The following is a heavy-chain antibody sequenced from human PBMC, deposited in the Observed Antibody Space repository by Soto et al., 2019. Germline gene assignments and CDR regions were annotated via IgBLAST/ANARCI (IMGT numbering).Heavy chain of an antibody. Sequence: GGSLRLSCAASGFTFSSYGMHWVRQAPGKGLEWVAVISYDGRNKYYADSVKGRFTISRDNSKNTLYLQMSSLRPEDTAVYYCVKDGSSGWPYYYGMDVWGQGTTVTVSS. CDR3: VKDGSSGWPYYYGMDV. V-gene: IGHV3-30*18. D-gene: IGHD6-19*01. CDR1: GFTFSSYG. J-gene: IGHJ6*02. CDR2: ISYDGRNK.